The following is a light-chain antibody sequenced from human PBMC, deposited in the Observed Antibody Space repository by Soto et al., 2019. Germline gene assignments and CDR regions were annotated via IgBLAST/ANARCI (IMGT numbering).Light chain of an antibody. CDR1: SSDVGDFDC. CDR3: SSYTSSSTLV. J-gene: IGLJ2*01. V-gene: IGLV2-14*01. CDR2: EVS. Sequence: QSALTQPASVSGSPGQSITISCTGTSSDVGDFDCVSWYQQHPGKAPKLMIYEVSDRPSGVSNRFSGSKSGDTASLPISGLQAEDEADYYCSSYTSSSTLVFGGGTKLTVL.